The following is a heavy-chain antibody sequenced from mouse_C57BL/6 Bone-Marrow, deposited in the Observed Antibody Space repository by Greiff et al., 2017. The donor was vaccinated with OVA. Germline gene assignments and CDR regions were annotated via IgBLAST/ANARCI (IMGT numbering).Heavy chain of an antibody. Sequence: EVQVVESGGGLVKPGGSLKLSCAASGFTFSSYAMSWVRQTPEKRLEWVATISDGGSYTYYPDNVKGRFTIYRDNAKNNLYLQMSHLKSEDTAMYYCASSGTWFAYWGQGTLVTVSA. CDR1: GFTFSSYA. CDR2: ISDGGSYT. CDR3: ASSGTWFAY. D-gene: IGHD1-1*02. V-gene: IGHV5-4*01. J-gene: IGHJ3*01.